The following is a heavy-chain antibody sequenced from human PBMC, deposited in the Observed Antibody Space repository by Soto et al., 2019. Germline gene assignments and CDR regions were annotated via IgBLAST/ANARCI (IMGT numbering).Heavy chain of an antibody. CDR3: VRVVAIPGYPDN. V-gene: IGHV1-69*12. Sequence: QVQLVQSGAEVRQPASSVKVSCKTSGSTFSSYAISRVWQAPGQGLEWMGGIVPIVDTSTYEEKFQGRVTITADESTSTVYMELSSLKSDDTAVYYCVRVVAIPGYPDNWGQGTLVTVSS. CDR2: IVPIVDTS. J-gene: IGHJ4*02. CDR1: GSTFSSYA. D-gene: IGHD5-12*01.